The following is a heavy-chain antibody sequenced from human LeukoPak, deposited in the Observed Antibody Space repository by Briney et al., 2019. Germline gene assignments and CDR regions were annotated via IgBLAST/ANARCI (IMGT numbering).Heavy chain of an antibody. CDR2: ISGSGGST. V-gene: IGHV3-23*01. J-gene: IGHJ4*02. CDR1: GFTFSSYG. Sequence: GGTLRLSCAASGFTFSSYGMSWVRQAPGKGLEWVSAISGSGGSTYYADSVKGRFTISRDNAKNSLYLQMNSLRAEDTAVYYCARRGYSSSPIDYWGQGTLVTVSS. CDR3: ARRGYSSSPIDY. D-gene: IGHD6-6*01.